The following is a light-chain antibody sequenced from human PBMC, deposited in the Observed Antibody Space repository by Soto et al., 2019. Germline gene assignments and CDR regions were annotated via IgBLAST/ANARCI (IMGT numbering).Light chain of an antibody. CDR1: RSNIGSNS. V-gene: IGLV1-44*01. CDR2: SQS. CDR3: AVWDDSLNEVV. Sequence: QSALTQPPSASGTPGQRVTISCSGSRSNIGSNSVNWYQQHPGTAPKLLIYSQSQSPSGVPDRISGAKSGTSVTLAISGLQAEDESTYYCAVWDDSLNEVVFGGGTKVTVL. J-gene: IGLJ3*02.